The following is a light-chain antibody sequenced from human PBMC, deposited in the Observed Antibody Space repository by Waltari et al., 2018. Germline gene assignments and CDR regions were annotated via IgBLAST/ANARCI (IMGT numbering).Light chain of an antibody. CDR1: QTISNTY. CDR3: QHYGSPPGT. J-gene: IGKJ1*01. V-gene: IGKV3-20*01. Sequence: DSELTQSPGTGSWSPGERATVNCRASQTISNTYLVWFQQKRGQAPRLLIYGASNRATGIPDRFSGSGSGTDFTLTISRLEPEDFAMYYCQHYGSPPGTFGQGTNVEIK. CDR2: GAS.